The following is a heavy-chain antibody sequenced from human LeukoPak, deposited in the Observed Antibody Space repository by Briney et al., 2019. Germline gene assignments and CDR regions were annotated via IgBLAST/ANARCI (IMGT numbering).Heavy chain of an antibody. CDR2: INHSGST. CDR3: AREGSRFLLYNWFDP. V-gene: IGHV4-34*01. D-gene: IGHD3-16*01. Sequence: SETLSLTCAVYGGSFSGYYWSWIRQPPGKGLEWIGEINHSGSTNYNPSPKSRVTISVDTSKNQFSLKLSSVTAADTAVYYCAREGSRFLLYNWFDPWGQGTLVTVSS. CDR1: GGSFSGYY. J-gene: IGHJ5*02.